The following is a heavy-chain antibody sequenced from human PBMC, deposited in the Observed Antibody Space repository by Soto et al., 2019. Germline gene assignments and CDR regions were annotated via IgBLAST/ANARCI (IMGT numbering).Heavy chain of an antibody. CDR1: RFTFSTYE. V-gene: IGHV3-48*03. CDR3: ATYADGSYRPPYDA. Sequence: GGSLRLSCAASRFTFSTYEMIWVRQAPGKGLEWVSYISSSGNTVYYADSVRGRFTISRDESTTTVHLHMSSLRLDDSAMYYCATYADGSYRPPYDAWGQGTLVTVSS. CDR2: ISSSGNTV. J-gene: IGHJ5*02. D-gene: IGHD3-22*01.